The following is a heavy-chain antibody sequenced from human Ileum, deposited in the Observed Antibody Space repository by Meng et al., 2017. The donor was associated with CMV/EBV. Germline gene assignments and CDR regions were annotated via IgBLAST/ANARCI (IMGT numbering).Heavy chain of an antibody. CDR1: GFSLSTSGMC. D-gene: IGHD6-6*01. J-gene: IGHJ6*02. V-gene: IGHV2-70*20. CDR2: IDWDDDK. Sequence: FGPTLVKPTQTITPTSTLPGFSLSTSGMCVSWVRQPPGKALEWLALIDWDDDKYYSTSLKTRLTISKDTSKNQVVLTMTNMDPVDTATYYCARIRYSSSSHSYYYYGMDVWGQGTTVTVSS. CDR3: ARIRYSSSSHSYYYYGMDV.